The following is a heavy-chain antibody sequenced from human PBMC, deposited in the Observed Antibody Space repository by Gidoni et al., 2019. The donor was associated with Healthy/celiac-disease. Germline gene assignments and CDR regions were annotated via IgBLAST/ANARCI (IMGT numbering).Heavy chain of an antibody. CDR2: IIPILGIA. V-gene: IGHV1-69*04. CDR3: AGVEYYGSGSPLYGMDV. CDR1: GGTFSSYA. D-gene: IGHD3-10*01. Sequence: EVKKPGSSVKVSCKASGGTFSSYAISWVRQAPGQGLEWRGRIIPILGIANYAQKFQGRVTITADKSTRPAYMELSSLRSEDTAVYYCAGVEYYGSGSPLYGMDVWGQGTTVTVSS. J-gene: IGHJ6*02.